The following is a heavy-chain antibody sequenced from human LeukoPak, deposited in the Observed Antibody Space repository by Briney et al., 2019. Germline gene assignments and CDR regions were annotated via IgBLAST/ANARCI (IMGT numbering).Heavy chain of an antibody. J-gene: IGHJ4*02. CDR2: ISSSSSTI. D-gene: IGHD3-3*01. Sequence: GGSLRLSCAASGFTFSSYSMNWVRQAPGKGLEWVSYISSSSSTIYYADSVKGRFTISRDNAKNSLYLQMNSLRAEDTAVYYCARVRFGTYFDYWGQGTLVTVSS. CDR3: ARVRFGTYFDY. V-gene: IGHV3-48*01. CDR1: GFTFSSYS.